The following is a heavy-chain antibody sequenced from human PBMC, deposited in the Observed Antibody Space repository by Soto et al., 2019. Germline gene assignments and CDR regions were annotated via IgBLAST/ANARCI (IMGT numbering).Heavy chain of an antibody. CDR3: TKDLKSGSAATLFYP. CDR2: ISGSGGRT. Sequence: EGQLLESGGGLVQPGGSLRLSCAASGFTFTTYAMAWVRQAPGKGLEWVSYISGSGGRTNYADSVKGRFTISRDNSKNTLYLQMSSLRPADTAVYYCTKDLKSGSAATLFYPWGQGTLVTVSS. V-gene: IGHV3-23*01. D-gene: IGHD2-15*01. J-gene: IGHJ5*02. CDR1: GFTFTTYA.